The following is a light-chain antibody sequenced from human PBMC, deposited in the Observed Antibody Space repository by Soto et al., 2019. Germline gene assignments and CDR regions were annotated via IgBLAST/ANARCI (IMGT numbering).Light chain of an antibody. J-gene: IGLJ2*01. Sequence: QSVLTQPPSASGTPGQRVTISCSGSSSNIGSNYIYWYQQLPGTAPKLLIYRNNQRPSGVPDRFSGSKSGTSASLAIIGLRSEDEADYYCAAWDDSLSVVVFGGGTQLTVL. V-gene: IGLV1-47*01. CDR1: SSNIGSNY. CDR2: RNN. CDR3: AAWDDSLSVVV.